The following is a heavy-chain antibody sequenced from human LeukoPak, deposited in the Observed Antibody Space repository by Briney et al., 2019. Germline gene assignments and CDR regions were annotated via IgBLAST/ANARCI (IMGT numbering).Heavy chain of an antibody. Sequence: GGSLRLSCAASGFTFSSYAMHWVRQAPGKGLEWVAVISYDGSNKYYADSVKGRFTISRDNSKNTLYLQMNSLRAEDTAVYYCAKDASRRDDYWGQGTLVTVSS. V-gene: IGHV3-30-3*01. CDR3: AKDASRRDDY. CDR1: GFTFSSYA. D-gene: IGHD2-2*01. J-gene: IGHJ4*02. CDR2: ISYDGSNK.